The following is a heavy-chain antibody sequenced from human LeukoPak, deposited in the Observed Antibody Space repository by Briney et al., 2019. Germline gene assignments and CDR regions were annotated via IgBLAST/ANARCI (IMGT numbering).Heavy chain of an antibody. CDR2: IWYDGSNK. J-gene: IGHJ4*02. CDR3: ARESVGADDY. D-gene: IGHD1-26*01. V-gene: IGHV3-33*01. CDR1: GFTFSDYG. Sequence: GGSLRLSCAASGFTFSDYGMHWVRQAPGKGLEWVAVIWYDGSNKYYADSVKGRFTISRDDSKSTLFLQMNSLRAEDTAVYYCARESVGADDYWGQGTLVTVSS.